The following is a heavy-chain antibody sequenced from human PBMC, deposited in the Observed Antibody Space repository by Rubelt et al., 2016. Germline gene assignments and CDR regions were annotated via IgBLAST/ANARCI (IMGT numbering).Heavy chain of an antibody. J-gene: IGHJ4*02. CDR2: IYYSGST. V-gene: IGHV4-39*07. CDR3: ARDPRAGTTSFDY. Sequence: QLQLQESGPGLVKPSETLSLTCTVPGGSISSSSYYWGWIRQPPGKGLEWIGSIYYSGSTYYNPSLKSRVPISVDTSKNQFSLKLSSVTAADTAVYYCARDPRAGTTSFDYWGQGTLVTVSS. CDR1: GGSISSSSYY. D-gene: IGHD1-7*01.